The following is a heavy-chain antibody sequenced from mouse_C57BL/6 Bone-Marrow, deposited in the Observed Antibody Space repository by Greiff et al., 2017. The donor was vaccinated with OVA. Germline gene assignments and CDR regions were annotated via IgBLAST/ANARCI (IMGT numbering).Heavy chain of an antibody. Sequence: QVQLQQSGAELARPGASVKLSCKASGYTFTSSGISWVKQRTGQGLEWIGEIYPRSGNTYYNEKFKGKATLTADKSSSTAYMELRSLTSEDAAVYFCARHRWFAYWGQGTLVTVSA. CDR3: ARHRWFAY. CDR1: GYTFTSSG. J-gene: IGHJ3*01. CDR2: IYPRSGNT. V-gene: IGHV1-81*01.